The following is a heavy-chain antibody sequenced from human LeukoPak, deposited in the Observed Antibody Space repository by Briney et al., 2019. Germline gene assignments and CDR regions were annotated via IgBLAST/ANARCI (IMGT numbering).Heavy chain of an antibody. CDR2: ISGDGTST. V-gene: IGHV3-43*02. CDR3: AREGAVVAATDWFDP. J-gene: IGHJ5*02. D-gene: IGHD2-15*01. Sequence: HPGGSLRLSCEASGFIFDDYAMHWVRQAPGKGLEWVSLISGDGTSTYCADSVSGRFTISRDNSRFSLFLQMNSLKTEDTALYFCAREGAVVAATDWFDPWGQGTLVTVSS. CDR1: GFIFDDYA.